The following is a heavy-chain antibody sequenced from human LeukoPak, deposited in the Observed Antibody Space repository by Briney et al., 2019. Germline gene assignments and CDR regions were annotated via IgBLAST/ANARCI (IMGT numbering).Heavy chain of an antibody. CDR3: ARDRHSAGANDY. CDR2: ISSSGSYI. D-gene: IGHD6-13*01. Sequence: PGGSLRLSCAASGFSFNSYSMNWGRQAPGKGLEWVSSISSSGSYIYYADSVKGRFAISRDNAKNSLYLQMNSLRAEDTAVYYCARDRHSAGANDYWGQGTLVTVSS. CDR1: GFSFNSYS. V-gene: IGHV3-21*01. J-gene: IGHJ4*02.